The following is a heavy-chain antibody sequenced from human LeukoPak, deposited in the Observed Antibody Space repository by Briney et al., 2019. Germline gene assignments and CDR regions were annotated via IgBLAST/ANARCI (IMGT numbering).Heavy chain of an antibody. D-gene: IGHD4-17*01. V-gene: IGHV3-30*18. J-gene: IGHJ5*02. CDR3: AKGARGDTVTSIVGLNWFDP. CDR2: ISYDGSHK. Sequence: GRSLRLSCAASGITFRSYGMHWVRQAPGKGLEWGAAISYDGSHKYCADSVKGRFSISRDNSKNAVYLQMNSLSADDTAVYYCAKGARGDTVTSIVGLNWFDPWGQGTLVTVSS. CDR1: GITFRSYG.